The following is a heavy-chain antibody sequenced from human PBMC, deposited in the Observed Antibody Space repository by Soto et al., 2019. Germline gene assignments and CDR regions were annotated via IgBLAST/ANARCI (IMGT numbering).Heavy chain of an antibody. CDR3: AKPLRYFDWLFRPWNSMDV. CDR2: ISGSGDLT. J-gene: IGHJ6*02. V-gene: IGHV3-23*01. CDR1: GFTSSNYA. Sequence: GGSLRLSXAASGFTSSNYAMSWVRQAPGKGLEWVSTISGSGDLTYYADSVKGRFTISRDNSRNTLYLQMNSLRAEDTAVYYCAKPLRYFDWLFRPWNSMDVWGQGTTVTVSS. D-gene: IGHD3-9*01.